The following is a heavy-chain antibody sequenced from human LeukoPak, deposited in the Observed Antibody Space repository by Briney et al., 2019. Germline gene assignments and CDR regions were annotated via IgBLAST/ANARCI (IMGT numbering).Heavy chain of an antibody. CDR2: IIPILGIA. CDR1: GGTFSSYA. V-gene: IGHV1-69*04. J-gene: IGHJ5*02. Sequence: GASVKVSCKASGGTFSSYAISWVRQAPGRGLEWMGRIIPILGIANYAQKFQGRVTITADKSTSTAYMELSSLRSEDTAVYYCARDCSGGSCYGSNWFDPWGQGTLVTVSS. CDR3: ARDCSGGSCYGSNWFDP. D-gene: IGHD2-15*01.